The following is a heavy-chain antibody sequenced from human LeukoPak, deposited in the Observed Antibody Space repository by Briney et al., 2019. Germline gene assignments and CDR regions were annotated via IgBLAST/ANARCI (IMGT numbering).Heavy chain of an antibody. J-gene: IGHJ4*02. CDR3: AKEGDISSSWYLSNYFDY. Sequence: GRSLRLSCAASGFTFRAYGMHWVRQAPGKGLEWLAIISYDGSNTYYADSVKGRFTISRDNSKNTLYLQIDSLRAEDTAVYYCAKEGDISSSWYLSNYFDYWGQGTLVTVSS. CDR2: ISYDGSNT. CDR1: GFTFRAYG. D-gene: IGHD6-13*01. V-gene: IGHV3-30*18.